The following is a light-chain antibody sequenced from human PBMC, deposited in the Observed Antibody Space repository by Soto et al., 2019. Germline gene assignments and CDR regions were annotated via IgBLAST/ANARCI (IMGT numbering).Light chain of an antibody. CDR3: AAWDDSLNGYV. CDR2: NNN. J-gene: IGLJ1*01. V-gene: IGLV1-44*01. Sequence: QSVLTQPPSASGTPGQRVTISCSGGSSNIGTNAVNWSQQLPGTAPKLLIYNNNQRPSGVPARFSGSKSGTSAALAISGVQSEDEAVYYCAAWDDSLNGYVFGTGTKVTVL. CDR1: SSNIGTNA.